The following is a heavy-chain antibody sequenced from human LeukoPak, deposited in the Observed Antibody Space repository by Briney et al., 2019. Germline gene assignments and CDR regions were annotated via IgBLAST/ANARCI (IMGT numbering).Heavy chain of an antibody. Sequence: SETLSLTCAVYGGSFSGYYWSWIRQPPGKGLEWIGEINHSGSTNYNPSLKSRVTISVDTSKNQFSLKLSSVTAADTAVYYCARGHYDTPYDYWGQGTLVTVSS. CDR3: ARGHYDTPYDY. CDR1: GGSFSGYY. J-gene: IGHJ4*02. D-gene: IGHD3-9*01. V-gene: IGHV4-34*01. CDR2: INHSGST.